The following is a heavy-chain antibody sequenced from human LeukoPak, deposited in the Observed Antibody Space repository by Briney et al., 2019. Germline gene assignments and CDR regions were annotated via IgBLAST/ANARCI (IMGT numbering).Heavy chain of an antibody. V-gene: IGHV5-51*01. J-gene: IGHJ4*02. Sequence: GESLKISCQGSGYSFTTYWIGWVRQMPGKGLEWMGIIYPGDSDTRYSPSFQGQVTISADKSISTAHLQWSSLKASDTAIYYCARRAGAKEFDYWGQGTLVTVSS. D-gene: IGHD1-26*01. CDR3: ARRAGAKEFDY. CDR1: GYSFTTYW. CDR2: IYPGDSDT.